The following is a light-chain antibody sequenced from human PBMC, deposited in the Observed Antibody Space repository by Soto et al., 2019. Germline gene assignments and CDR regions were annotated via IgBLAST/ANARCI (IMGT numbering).Light chain of an antibody. CDR3: QHRTTWPLT. CDR1: QSISSH. Sequence: EIVLTQSPATLSLSPGERATLSCRASQSISSHLAWYQQKPGQAPSLLMYDASNRATGIPARFSGSGSGTDFTLTISSLEPEDFAVYYCQHRTTWPLTFGGGTMVEIK. V-gene: IGKV3-11*01. CDR2: DAS. J-gene: IGKJ4*01.